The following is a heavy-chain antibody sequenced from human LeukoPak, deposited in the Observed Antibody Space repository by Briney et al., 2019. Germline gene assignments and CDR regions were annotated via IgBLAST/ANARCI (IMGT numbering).Heavy chain of an antibody. D-gene: IGHD3-10*01. V-gene: IGHV4-59*01. CDR2: IYNSGST. Sequence: PSETLSLTCSVSGDSISIYYWSWIRRPPGKGLEWIGYIYNSGSTNYNPSLKSRVTISVDTSKNQFSLKLTSVTAADTAVYYCARDRELGYWGQGTLVTVSS. J-gene: IGHJ4*02. CDR1: GDSISIYY. CDR3: ARDRELGY.